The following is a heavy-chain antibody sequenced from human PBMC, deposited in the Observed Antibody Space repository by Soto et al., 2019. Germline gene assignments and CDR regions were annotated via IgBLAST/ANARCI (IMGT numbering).Heavy chain of an antibody. CDR2: VYYNENT. Sequence: PSETLSLTCSVSAASINMFASYWGWIRQPPGKGLEWIGTVYYNENTYYNPSLKSRVAISVDTAKNQFSLNLRSMSAADTAIYFCARRERYYGSPGWFDPWGQGTLVTVSS. J-gene: IGHJ5*01. CDR3: ARRERYYGSPGWFDP. D-gene: IGHD3-10*01. CDR1: AASINMFASY. V-gene: IGHV4-39*01.